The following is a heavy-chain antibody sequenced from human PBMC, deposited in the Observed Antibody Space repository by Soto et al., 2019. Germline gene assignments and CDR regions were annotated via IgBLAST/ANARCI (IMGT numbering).Heavy chain of an antibody. CDR1: GGSISSGGYY. CDR2: IYYSGST. Sequence: SETLSLTCTVSGGSISSGGYYWSWIRQHPGKGLEWIGYIYYSGSTYYNPSLKSRVTISVDTSKNQFSLKLSSVTVADTAVYYCARGGRRSPGMDVWGQGTTVTVSS. CDR3: ARGGRRSPGMDV. V-gene: IGHV4-31*03. J-gene: IGHJ6*02.